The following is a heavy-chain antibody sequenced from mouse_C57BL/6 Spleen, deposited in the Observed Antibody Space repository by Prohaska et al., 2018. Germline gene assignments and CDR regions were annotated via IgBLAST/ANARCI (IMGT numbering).Heavy chain of an antibody. CDR3: ARETAQAEYYFDY. V-gene: IGHV1-64*01. CDR1: GYTFTSYW. Sequence: QVQLQQPGAELVKPGASVKLSCKASGYTFTSYWMHWVKQRPGRGLEWIGMIHPNSGSTNYNEKFKSKATLTVDKSSSTAYMQLSSLTSEDSAVYYCARETAQAEYYFDYWGQGTTLTVSS. D-gene: IGHD3-2*02. CDR2: IHPNSGST. J-gene: IGHJ2*01.